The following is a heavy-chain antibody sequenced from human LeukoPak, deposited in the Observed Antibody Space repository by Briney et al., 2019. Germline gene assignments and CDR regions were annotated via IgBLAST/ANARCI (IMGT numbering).Heavy chain of an antibody. V-gene: IGHV4-34*01. CDR2: INHSGST. CDR1: GGSFSGYY. CDR3: TRAKRIIMVRGVVTRYFDY. J-gene: IGHJ4*02. Sequence: SSETLSLTCGVYGGSFSGYYWSWIRQPSGKGLEWIGEINHSGSTNYNPSLKSRVTISVDTSKNQFSLKLSSVTAADTAVYYCTRAKRIIMVRGVVTRYFDYWGQGTLVTVSS. D-gene: IGHD3-10*01.